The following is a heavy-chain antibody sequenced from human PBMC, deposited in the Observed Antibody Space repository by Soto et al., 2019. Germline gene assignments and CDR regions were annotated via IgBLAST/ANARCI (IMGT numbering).Heavy chain of an antibody. V-gene: IGHV3-30-3*01. Sequence: QVQLVESGGGVVQPGRSLRLSCAASGFTFSSYAMHWVRQAPGKGLEWVALISFDGSNKYYADSVKGRFTISRDNSKSTLYLQMNSLRAEDTAVYYCARPPGDYNIRWGQGTLVTVSS. D-gene: IGHD4-17*01. CDR1: GFTFSSYA. CDR2: ISFDGSNK. J-gene: IGHJ4*02. CDR3: ARPPGDYNIR.